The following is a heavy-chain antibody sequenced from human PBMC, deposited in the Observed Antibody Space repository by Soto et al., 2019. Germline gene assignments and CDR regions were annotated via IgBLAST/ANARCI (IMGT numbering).Heavy chain of an antibody. CDR1: GGSISSYY. CDR3: ARTHRRSGGWFEG. V-gene: IGHV4-59*01. Sequence: SQTLSLTWTVSGGSISSYYWSWIRQPLGKGLEWIGYIHYSVSTNYNPSLTSRVTISVYTSKNQFSLKLSSVTAADTAVYYCARTHRRSGGWFEGWGQGTLVSASS. D-gene: IGHD6-19*01. J-gene: IGHJ5*02. CDR2: IHYSVST.